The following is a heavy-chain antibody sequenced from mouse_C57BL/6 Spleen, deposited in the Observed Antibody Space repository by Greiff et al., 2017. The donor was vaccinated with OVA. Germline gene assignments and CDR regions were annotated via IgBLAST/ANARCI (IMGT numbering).Heavy chain of an antibody. D-gene: IGHD1-1*01. J-gene: IGHJ2*01. CDR1: GYTFTSYW. CDR3: ASRDYYGSSYAYYFDY. V-gene: IGHV1-55*01. Sequence: VQLQQPGAELVKPGASVKMSCKASGYTFTSYWITWVKQRPGQGLEWIGDIYPGSGSTNYNEKFKSKATLTVDTSSSTAYMQLSSLTSEDSAVYYCASRDYYGSSYAYYFDYWGQGTTLTVSS. CDR2: IYPGSGST.